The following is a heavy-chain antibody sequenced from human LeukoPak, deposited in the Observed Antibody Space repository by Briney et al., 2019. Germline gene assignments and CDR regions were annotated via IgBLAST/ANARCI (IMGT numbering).Heavy chain of an antibody. CDR2: IIPIFGTA. CDR3: ARDSTYYYDSSGYYFGSY. V-gene: IGHV1-69*05. D-gene: IGHD3-22*01. J-gene: IGHJ4*02. Sequence: GASVRVSCKASGGTFSSYAISWVRQAPGQGLEWMGGIIPIFGTANYAQKFQGRVTITTDESTSTAYMELSSLRSEDTAVYYCARDSTYYYDSSGYYFGSYWGQETLVTVSS. CDR1: GGTFSSYA.